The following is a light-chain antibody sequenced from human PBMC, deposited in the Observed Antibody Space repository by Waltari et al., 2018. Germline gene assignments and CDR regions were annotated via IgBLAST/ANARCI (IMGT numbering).Light chain of an antibody. CDR2: GSS. CDR1: QSVSSNY. Sequence: EIVLTQSPGTLSLSPGERATLSCRASQSVSSNYLAWYQQRPGQAPRLLIHGSSSRATGIPDRFSGSGSGTDFTLTISRLEPEDFAVYYCQYGRSWNTFGQGTKLEIK. CDR3: QYGRSWNT. J-gene: IGKJ2*01. V-gene: IGKV3-20*01.